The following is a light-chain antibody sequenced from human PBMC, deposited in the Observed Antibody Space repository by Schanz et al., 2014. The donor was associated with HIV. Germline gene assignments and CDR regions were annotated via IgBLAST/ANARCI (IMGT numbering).Light chain of an antibody. CDR1: QSVSGF. CDR3: QQRANWPPGPS. CDR2: DAS. V-gene: IGKV3-11*01. J-gene: IGKJ4*01. Sequence: EIVLTQSPATLSLSPGERATLSCRASQSVSGFLAWFQQKPGQAPRLLIYDASNRATGVPARFSGSGSGTDFTLTISSLEPEDFAVYYCQQRANWPPGPSFGGGTKVEIK.